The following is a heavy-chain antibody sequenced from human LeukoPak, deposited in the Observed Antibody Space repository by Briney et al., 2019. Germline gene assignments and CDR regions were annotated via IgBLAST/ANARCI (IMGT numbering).Heavy chain of an antibody. D-gene: IGHD2-2*01. Sequence: GGSLRLSCAASGFTFSSYAMSWVRQAPGKGLEWVSAISGSGVTTYYADSVKGRFTISRDNSKHTLYLQMNCLRAEDTAVYYCSKWKAIVLVPAARSPIDYWGQGTLVTVSS. CDR2: ISGSGVTT. J-gene: IGHJ4*02. CDR3: SKWKAIVLVPAARSPIDY. V-gene: IGHV3-23*01. CDR1: GFTFSSYA.